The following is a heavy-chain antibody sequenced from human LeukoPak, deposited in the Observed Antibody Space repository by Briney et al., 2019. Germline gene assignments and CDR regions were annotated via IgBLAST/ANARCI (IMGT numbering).Heavy chain of an antibody. D-gene: IGHD6-6*01. Sequence: GGSLRLSCAASGFTFSSYAMSWVRQAPGKGLEWVSAISGSGGGTYYADSVKGRFTISRDNSKNTLYLQMNSLRAEDTAVYYCAKSIGYGSSRRLFDYWGQGILVTVSS. CDR3: AKSIGYGSSRRLFDY. CDR2: ISGSGGGT. J-gene: IGHJ4*02. V-gene: IGHV3-23*01. CDR1: GFTFSSYA.